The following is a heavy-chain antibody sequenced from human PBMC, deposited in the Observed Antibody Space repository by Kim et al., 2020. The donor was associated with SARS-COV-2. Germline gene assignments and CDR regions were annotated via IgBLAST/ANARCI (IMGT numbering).Heavy chain of an antibody. J-gene: IGHJ4*02. V-gene: IGHV4-4*02. Sequence: NPSRKGRGTISVDKSKNQFSLKLSSVTAADTAVYYCAGRAIIVGATGFDYWGQGTLVTVSS. D-gene: IGHD1-26*01. CDR3: AGRAIIVGATGFDY.